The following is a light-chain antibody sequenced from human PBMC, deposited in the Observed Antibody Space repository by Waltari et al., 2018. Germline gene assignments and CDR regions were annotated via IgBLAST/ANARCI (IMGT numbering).Light chain of an antibody. Sequence: QLVLTQSPSASASLGASVKLTCTLSSGHSSNIIAWHQQQPEKGPRYLMKVNSDGSHSKGDETPDRFSGSSSGAERYLTISSLQSEDEADYYCQIGGHGTWVFGGGTKLTVL. J-gene: IGLJ3*02. CDR2: VNSDGSH. CDR1: SGHSSNI. CDR3: QIGGHGTWV. V-gene: IGLV4-69*01.